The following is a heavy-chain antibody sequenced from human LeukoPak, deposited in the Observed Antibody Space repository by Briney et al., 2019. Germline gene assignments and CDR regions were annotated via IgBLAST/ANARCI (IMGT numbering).Heavy chain of an antibody. CDR2: IWYGGSNK. CDR3: AKSSIAARHLYYYYYMDV. D-gene: IGHD6-6*01. V-gene: IGHV3-30*02. J-gene: IGHJ6*03. CDR1: GFTFSSYW. Sequence: PGGSLRLSCAASGFTFSSYWMSWVRQAPGKGLEWVAVIWYGGSNKYYADSVKGRFTISRDNSKNTLYLQMNSLRAEDTAVYYCAKSSIAARHLYYYYYMDVWGKGTTVTVSS.